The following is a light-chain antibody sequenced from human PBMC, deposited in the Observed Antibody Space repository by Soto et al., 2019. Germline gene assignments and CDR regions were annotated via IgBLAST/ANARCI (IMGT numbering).Light chain of an antibody. Sequence: DIQMTQSPTSVSAPVGDRVTITCWASQSISNWLAWYQQKPGRAPKLLIYTASSLQSGVPSRFSGSGSGTDFTLTISSLQPEDFATYHCQQGYTTPITFGQGTRLEIK. J-gene: IGKJ5*01. CDR1: QSISNW. CDR3: QQGYTTPIT. V-gene: IGKV1-12*01. CDR2: TAS.